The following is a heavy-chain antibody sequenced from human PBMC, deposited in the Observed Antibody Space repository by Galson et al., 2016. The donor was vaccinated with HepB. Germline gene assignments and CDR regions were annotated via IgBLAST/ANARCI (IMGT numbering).Heavy chain of an antibody. J-gene: IGHJ6*02. Sequence: SLRLSCAASGFTFSNYDMHWVRQATGKGLEWVSTIGTAADTYYSGSVKGRFTISRENGENSLYLQLNSLRAGDTAVYYCARVRGFYGMGVWGQGTTVTVSS. V-gene: IGHV3-13*01. CDR3: ARVRGFYGMGV. CDR2: IGTAADT. CDR1: GFTFSNYD. D-gene: IGHD5-24*01.